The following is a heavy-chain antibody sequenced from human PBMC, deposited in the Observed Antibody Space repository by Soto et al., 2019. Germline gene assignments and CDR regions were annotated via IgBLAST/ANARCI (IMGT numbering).Heavy chain of an antibody. J-gene: IGHJ2*01. D-gene: IGHD6-6*01. CDR3: ARDARGSSPWYFDL. V-gene: IGHV4-4*07. Sequence: PSAPLSLTYSFFDCNIISHYWSWIRQPAGKGLEWIGRIHTSGSSSHNPSLKGRVTMSTDTSNDQMSLLLKSVTAADTAVYYCARDARGSSPWYFDLWGRGTLVTVSS. CDR2: IHTSGSS. CDR1: DCNIISHY.